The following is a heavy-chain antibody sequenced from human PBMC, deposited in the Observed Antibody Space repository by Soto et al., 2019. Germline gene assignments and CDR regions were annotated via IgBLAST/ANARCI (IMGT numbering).Heavy chain of an antibody. V-gene: IGHV2-5*02. CDR1: GFSLSTSGVG. CDR2: IYWDDDK. J-gene: IGHJ4*02. Sequence: SGPTLVNPTQTLTLTCTFSGFSLSTSGVGVGWIRQPPGKALEWLALIYWDDDKRYSPSLKSRLTITKDTSKNQVVLTMTNMDPVDTATYYCAHRRRWLQLALDYFDYWGQGTLVTVSS. D-gene: IGHD1-1*01. CDR3: AHRRRWLQLALDYFDY.